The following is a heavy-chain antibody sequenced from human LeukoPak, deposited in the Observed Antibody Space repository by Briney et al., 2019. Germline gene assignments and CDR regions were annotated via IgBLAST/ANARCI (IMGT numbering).Heavy chain of an antibody. CDR3: ARVTGGYVDY. Sequence: GGSLRLSCAASGFTFSSYSMNWVRQAPGKGLEWVSSITSSSSYIYYADSMKGRFAISRDNAKNSLFLQMNSLRAEDTAVYYCARVTGGYVDYWGQGTLVTVSS. CDR2: ITSSSSYI. CDR1: GFTFSSYS. J-gene: IGHJ4*02. V-gene: IGHV3-21*01. D-gene: IGHD2-21*02.